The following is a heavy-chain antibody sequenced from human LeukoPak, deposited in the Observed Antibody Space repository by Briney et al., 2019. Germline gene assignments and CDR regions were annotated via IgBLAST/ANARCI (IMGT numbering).Heavy chain of an antibody. D-gene: IGHD2-21*02. Sequence: ASVKVSCKASGYTFTSYYMHWVRQAPGQGLEWMGIINPSGGSTSYAQKFQGRVTMTRDTSTSTIYMELSSLRSEDTAVYYCARDTYCGGDCYSGYYYGMDVWGQGTTVTVSS. CDR1: GYTFTSYY. CDR3: ARDTYCGGDCYSGYYYGMDV. J-gene: IGHJ6*02. V-gene: IGHV1-46*01. CDR2: INPSGGST.